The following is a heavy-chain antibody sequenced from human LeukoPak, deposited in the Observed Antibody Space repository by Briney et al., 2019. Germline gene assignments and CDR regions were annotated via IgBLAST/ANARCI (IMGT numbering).Heavy chain of an antibody. CDR3: ARDSPDGSGTYYNDSPDY. CDR2: ISAYNGNT. J-gene: IGHJ4*02. Sequence: ASVNVSCKASGYTFSSYGISWVRQAPGQGLEWMGWISAYNGNTNYRQKLQGRVTMTTDTSTSTAYMDLRSLRSDDTAIYYCARDSPDGSGTYYNDSPDYWGQGTLATVSS. CDR1: GYTFSSYG. D-gene: IGHD3-10*01. V-gene: IGHV1-18*01.